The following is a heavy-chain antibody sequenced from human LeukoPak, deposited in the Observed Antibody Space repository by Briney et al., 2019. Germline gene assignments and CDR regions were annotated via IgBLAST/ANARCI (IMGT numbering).Heavy chain of an antibody. Sequence: ESLKISCKGSGYIFANYWTAWVRQMPGKGLEWMGIIYPDDSDTRYSPSFQGQVTISADKSNATAYLQRSSLKASDTAMYYCARPVEMATSPFDYWGQGTLVTVSS. CDR2: IYPDDSDT. J-gene: IGHJ4*02. D-gene: IGHD5-24*01. V-gene: IGHV5-51*01. CDR3: ARPVEMATSPFDY. CDR1: GYIFANYW.